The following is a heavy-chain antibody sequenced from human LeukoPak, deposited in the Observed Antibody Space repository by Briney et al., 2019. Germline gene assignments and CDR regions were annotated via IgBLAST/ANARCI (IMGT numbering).Heavy chain of an antibody. J-gene: IGHJ4*02. CDR1: GGSISSYY. CDR3: ARGDWNYPY. D-gene: IGHD1-7*01. V-gene: IGHV4-59*01. CDR2: IYYSVST. Sequence: SETLSLTCTVSGGSISSYYWSWIRQPPGKGLEWIGYIYYSVSTNYNPSLKSRVTISVDTSKNQFSLKLSSVTAADTAVYYCARGDWNYPYWGQGTLVTVSS.